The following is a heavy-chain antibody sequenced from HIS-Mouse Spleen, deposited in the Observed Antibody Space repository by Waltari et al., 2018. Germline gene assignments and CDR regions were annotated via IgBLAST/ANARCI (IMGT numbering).Heavy chain of an antibody. CDR2: IYYSGST. J-gene: IGHJ2*01. V-gene: IGHV4-39*07. D-gene: IGHD6-13*01. CDR1: RGSISSSRYY. CDR3: AREIPYSSSWYDWYFDL. Sequence: QLQLQESGPGLVKPSEPLSLTCTVSRGSISSSRYYWGWIRHPPGKGMAWIGSIYYSGSTYYNPSLKSRVTISVDTSKNQFSLKLSSVTAADTAVYYCAREIPYSSSWYDWYFDLWGRGTLVTVSS.